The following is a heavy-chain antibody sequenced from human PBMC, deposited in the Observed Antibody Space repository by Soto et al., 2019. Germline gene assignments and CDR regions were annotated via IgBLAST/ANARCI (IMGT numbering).Heavy chain of an antibody. D-gene: IGHD1-26*01. CDR1: GDSFTANY. V-gene: IGHV1-2*02. CDR2: INPKSGGT. CDR3: ARDMAKGGGSAGFDY. J-gene: IGHJ4*02. Sequence: GXSVKVACKASGDSFTANYIHWVRQAPGQGFEWMGWINPKSGGTKYPQKFQGRVTMTRDTSLSTVYMTLTRLTSDDTAVYYCARDMAKGGGSAGFDYWGQGTLVTVSS.